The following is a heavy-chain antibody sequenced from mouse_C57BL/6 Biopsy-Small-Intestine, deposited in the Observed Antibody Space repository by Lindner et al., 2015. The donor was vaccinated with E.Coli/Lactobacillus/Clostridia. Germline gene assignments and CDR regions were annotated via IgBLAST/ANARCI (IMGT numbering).Heavy chain of an antibody. J-gene: IGHJ2*01. V-gene: IGHV1-82*01. D-gene: IGHD2-4*01. CDR1: GYAFSSSW. CDR2: IYPGDGDT. CDR3: ARSYDYYFDY. Sequence: LQESGPELVKPGASVKISCKASGYAFSSSWMNWVKQRPGKGLEWIGRIYPGDGDTNYNGKFKGKATLTADKSSSTAYMQLSSLTSEDSAVYFCARSYDYYFDYWGQGTTLTVSS.